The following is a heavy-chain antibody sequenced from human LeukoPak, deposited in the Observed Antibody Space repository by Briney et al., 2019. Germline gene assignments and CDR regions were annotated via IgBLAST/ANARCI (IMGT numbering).Heavy chain of an antibody. V-gene: IGHV3-9*01. CDR1: GFTFDDYA. CDR2: ISWNSGSI. D-gene: IGHD1-7*01. CDR3: AKSLGLRVYYYYGMDV. J-gene: IGHJ6*02. Sequence: SLRLSCAASGFTFDDYAMHWVRQAPGKGLEWVSGISWNSGSIGYADSVKGRFTISRDNAKNSLYLQMNSLRAEDTALYYCAKSLGLRVYYYYGMDVWGQGTTVTVSS.